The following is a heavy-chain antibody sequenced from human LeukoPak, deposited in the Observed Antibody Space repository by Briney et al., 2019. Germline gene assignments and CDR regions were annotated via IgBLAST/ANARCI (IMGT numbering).Heavy chain of an antibody. D-gene: IGHD5-18*01. CDR3: ARDSPRGYSYGYHYYYGMDV. Sequence: ASVKVSCKASGYTFTGYYMHWVRQAPGQGLEGMGWINSNSGDTNYAQKFQGRVTMTRDTSISTAYMELSRQRSNDTAVYYCARDSPRGYSYGYHYYYGMDVWGQGTTVTVSS. V-gene: IGHV1-2*02. J-gene: IGHJ6*02. CDR1: GYTFTGYY. CDR2: INSNSGDT.